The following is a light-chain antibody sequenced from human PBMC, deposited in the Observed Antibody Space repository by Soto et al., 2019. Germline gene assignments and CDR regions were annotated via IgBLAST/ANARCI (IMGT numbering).Light chain of an antibody. CDR1: SSDVGGYNY. V-gene: IGLV2-14*01. J-gene: IGLJ2*01. CDR2: DVS. Sequence: QSALTQPASVSGSPGQSITISCTGTSSDVGGYNYVSWYQQHPGKAPKLMIYDVSTRPSGVSNRFSCSKSGNTASLTISGFQAEDEADYYCSSYTSSSTFVFGGGTKLTVL. CDR3: SSYTSSSTFV.